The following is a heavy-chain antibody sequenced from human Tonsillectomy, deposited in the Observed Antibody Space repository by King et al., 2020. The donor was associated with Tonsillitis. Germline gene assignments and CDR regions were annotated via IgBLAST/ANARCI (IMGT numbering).Heavy chain of an antibody. V-gene: IGHV3-9*01. J-gene: IGHJ6*03. D-gene: IGHD2-2*01. Sequence: VQLVESGGGLVQPGRSLRLSCAASGFTFDDYAMHWVRQAPGKGLEWVSGISWNSGNIAYADSVKGRFTISRDNAKNSLYLQMHSLRAEDTALYYCAKESTRGTAIPGNYYYYYYMDVWGKGTTVTVSS. CDR1: GFTFDDYA. CDR3: AKESTRGTAIPGNYYYYYYMDV. CDR2: ISWNSGNI.